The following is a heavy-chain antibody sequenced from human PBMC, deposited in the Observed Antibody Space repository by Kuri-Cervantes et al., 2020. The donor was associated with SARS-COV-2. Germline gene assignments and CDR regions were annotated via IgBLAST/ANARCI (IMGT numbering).Heavy chain of an antibody. Sequence: SGPTLVKPTQTLTLTCTFSGFSLRTSGVGVGWIRPPPGNALGWLALTYWDDDKRYSPSLKSRLTITKDTSKNQVVLTMTNMDPVDTATYYCARMPTVCSRTSCYYYYYYGMDIWGQGTMVTVSS. CDR3: ARMPTVCSRTSCYYYYYYGMDI. CDR2: TYWDDDK. V-gene: IGHV2-5*02. D-gene: IGHD2-2*01. CDR1: GFSLRTSGVG. J-gene: IGHJ6*02.